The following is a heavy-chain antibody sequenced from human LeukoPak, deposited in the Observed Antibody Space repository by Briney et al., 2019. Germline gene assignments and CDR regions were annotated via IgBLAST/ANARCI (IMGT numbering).Heavy chain of an antibody. V-gene: IGHV3-30*18. CDR2: ISYDGSNK. Sequence: TGGSLRLSCAASGFTFSRYGMHWVRQAPGKGLERVAIISYDGSNKYYADSVKGRFTISRDNSKNTLHLQMNSLRAEDTAVYYCAKDRSHSWTFDYWGQGTLVTVSS. D-gene: IGHD6-13*01. CDR3: AKDRSHSWTFDY. J-gene: IGHJ4*02. CDR1: GFTFSRYG.